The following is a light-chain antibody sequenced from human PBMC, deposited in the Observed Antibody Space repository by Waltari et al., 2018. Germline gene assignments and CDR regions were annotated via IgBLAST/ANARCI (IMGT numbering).Light chain of an antibody. CDR2: AAS. V-gene: IGKV1-8*01. J-gene: IGKJ1*01. Sequence: AIRMTQSPSSFSASTGDRVTITFRASQGISSYLAWYQQKPGKAPNLLISAASTLPSGVPSRFSGSGSGTDFTLTISRLQSEDFATYYCQQYYSYPPTFGQGTKVEFK. CDR1: QGISSY. CDR3: QQYYSYPPT.